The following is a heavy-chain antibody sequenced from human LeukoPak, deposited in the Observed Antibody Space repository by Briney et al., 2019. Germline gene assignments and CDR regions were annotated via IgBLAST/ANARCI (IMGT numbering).Heavy chain of an antibody. CDR2: IYTSGST. CDR3: ARGEGGIVVVPGTDWFDP. D-gene: IGHD2-2*01. V-gene: IGHV4-61*02. Sequence: SETLSLTCTVSGGSISSGSLYWTWIRQPAGKGLEWIGRIYTSGSTNYNPSLKSRVTISVDTSKNQFSLKLSSVTAADTAVYYCARGEGGIVVVPGTDWFDPWGQGTLVTVSS. J-gene: IGHJ5*02. CDR1: GGSISSGSLY.